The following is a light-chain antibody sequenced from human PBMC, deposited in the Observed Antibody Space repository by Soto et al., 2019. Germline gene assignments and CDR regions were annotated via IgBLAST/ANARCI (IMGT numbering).Light chain of an antibody. CDR2: EVN. J-gene: IGLJ3*02. CDR3: KSYTGINNGV. V-gene: IGLV2-8*01. CDR1: SSDVGGYNY. Sequence: QSALTQPTSASGSPGQSVTISCTGTSSDVGGYNYVSWYQQHPGKAPKVMIYEVNKRPSGVPDRFSGSKSGNTASLTVSGLQAEDEADYFCKSYTGINNGVFGGGTKLTVL.